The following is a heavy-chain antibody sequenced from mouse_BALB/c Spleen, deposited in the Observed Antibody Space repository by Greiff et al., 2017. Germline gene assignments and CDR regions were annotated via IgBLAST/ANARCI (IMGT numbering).Heavy chain of an antibody. CDR2: INPGSGGT. CDR1: GYAFTNYL. CDR3: ARNYGDYAMDY. Sequence: QVQLKESGAELVRPGTSVKVSCKASGYAFTNYLIEWVKQRPGQGLEWIGVINPGSGGTNYNEKFKGKATLTADKSSSTAYMQLSSLTSDDSAVYVCARNYGDYAMDYWGQGTSVTVSS. D-gene: IGHD1-1*01. J-gene: IGHJ4*01. V-gene: IGHV1-54*03.